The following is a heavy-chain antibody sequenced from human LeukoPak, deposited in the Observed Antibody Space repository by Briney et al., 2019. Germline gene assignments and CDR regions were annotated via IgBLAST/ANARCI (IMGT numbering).Heavy chain of an antibody. CDR1: GFTFSSYW. Sequence: GGSRRPSCAASGFTFSSYWMGWVRQAPGKGLEGVANIKQDGSEKYYVDSVKGRFTISRDNAKNSLYLQMNSLRAEDTAVYYCARDKSWLGDDYWGKGTLVTVSS. CDR3: ARDKSWLGDDY. V-gene: IGHV3-7*03. D-gene: IGHD6-19*01. CDR2: IKQDGSEK. J-gene: IGHJ4*02.